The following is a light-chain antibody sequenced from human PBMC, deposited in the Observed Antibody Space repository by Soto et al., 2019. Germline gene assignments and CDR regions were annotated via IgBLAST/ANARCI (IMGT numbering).Light chain of an antibody. CDR1: QSVSSN. CDR3: QHYNELPLT. J-gene: IGKJ4*01. Sequence: DIVLTKSPATLSVSPGERATIPCPASQSVSSNLAWYQQKPGQGPRLLIFGASTRAIGIPARFSGSVSGTDFTLTISSLQSEDFAVYYCQHYNELPLTFGGGTKVDI. CDR2: GAS. V-gene: IGKV3-15*01.